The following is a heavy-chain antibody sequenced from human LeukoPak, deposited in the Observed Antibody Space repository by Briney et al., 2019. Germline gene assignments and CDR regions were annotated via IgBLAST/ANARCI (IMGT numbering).Heavy chain of an antibody. CDR2: TYYSGST. Sequence: SETLSLTCTVSGGSISSGGYYWSWIRQHPGKGLEWIGYTYYSGSTYYNPSLKSRVTISVDTSKNQFSLKLSSVTAADTAVYYCARDSENGYGMDVWGQGTTVTVSS. D-gene: IGHD1-26*01. V-gene: IGHV4-31*03. CDR1: GGSISSGGYY. J-gene: IGHJ6*02. CDR3: ARDSENGYGMDV.